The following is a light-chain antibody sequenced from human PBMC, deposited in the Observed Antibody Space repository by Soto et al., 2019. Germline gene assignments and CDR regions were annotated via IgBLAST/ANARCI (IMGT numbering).Light chain of an antibody. V-gene: IGKV1-5*03. Sequence: IQITQSACTLSRSLGSRFTITCGASQTISSWLAWYQHKPGKAPKLLIYKASTLKSGVPSRFSGSGSGTEFTLTISSLQPDDFASYHCQQNISNPQTFGQGTKVDIK. CDR3: QQNISNPQT. CDR1: QTISSW. J-gene: IGKJ1*01. CDR2: KAS.